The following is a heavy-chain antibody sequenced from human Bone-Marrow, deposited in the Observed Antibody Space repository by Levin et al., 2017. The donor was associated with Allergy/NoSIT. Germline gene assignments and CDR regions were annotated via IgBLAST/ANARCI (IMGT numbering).Heavy chain of an antibody. CDR3: ARSGIPSGWLPEYFQH. CDR2: MKPRSGDT. V-gene: IGHV1-8*01. CDR1: GYNFNNYD. Sequence: ASVKVSCKTSGYNFNNYDINWVRQAPGQGLQWMGWMKPRSGDTGSTEEFRGRLTMTSEASTGTVFMELSSLMSDDTAVYYCARSGIPSGWLPEYFQHWGQGTLVIVSS. D-gene: IGHD6-19*01. J-gene: IGHJ1*01.